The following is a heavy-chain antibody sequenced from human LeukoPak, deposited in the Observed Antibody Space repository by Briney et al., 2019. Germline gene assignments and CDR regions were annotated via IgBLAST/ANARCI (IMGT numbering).Heavy chain of an antibody. V-gene: IGHV1-2*06. J-gene: IGHJ4*02. Sequence: ASVKVSCKASGYTFTRYYMHWVRQAPGQGLEWMGRINPNSGGTNYAQKLQGRVTMTRDTSISTAYMPLSRLRSADTAVSYCARVVWVNYYGSGSYYKLDYWGQGTLVTVSS. CDR2: INPNSGGT. D-gene: IGHD3-10*01. CDR1: GYTFTRYY. CDR3: ARVVWVNYYGSGSYYKLDY.